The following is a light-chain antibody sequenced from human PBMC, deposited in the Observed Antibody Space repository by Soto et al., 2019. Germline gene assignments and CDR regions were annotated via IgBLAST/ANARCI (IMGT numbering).Light chain of an antibody. J-gene: IGLJ2*01. CDR2: TNN. CDR3: AAWDDSLNAEV. V-gene: IGLV1-44*01. Sequence: QAVVTQPPSVSGTPGHKVSISCSGSTSNLGGNTVNWYQQLPGTAPKLLIYTNNQRPSGVPDRFSGSKSGTSASLAISDLRSEDEADFYCAAWDDSLNAEVFGGGTKLTVL. CDR1: TSNLGGNT.